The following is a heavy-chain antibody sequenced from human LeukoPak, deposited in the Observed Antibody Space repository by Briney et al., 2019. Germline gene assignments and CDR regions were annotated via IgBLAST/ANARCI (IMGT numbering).Heavy chain of an antibody. V-gene: IGHV4-4*07. CDR2: IYTSGGT. Sequence: SETLSLTCTVSDVSISSYYWSWIRQPAGKGLEWIGRIYTSGGTNYNLSLKSRVTMSVDTAKNQFSLNLSSVTAADTAVYYCARDYYDSSGYYQFFDYWGQGTLVTVSS. D-gene: IGHD3-22*01. CDR3: ARDYYDSSGYYQFFDY. J-gene: IGHJ4*02. CDR1: DVSISSYY.